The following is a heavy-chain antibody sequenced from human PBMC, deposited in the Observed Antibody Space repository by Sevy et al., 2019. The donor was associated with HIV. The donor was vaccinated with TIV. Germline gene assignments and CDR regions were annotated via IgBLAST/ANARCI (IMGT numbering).Heavy chain of an antibody. Sequence: SETLSLTCTVSGGSVSSGSYYWSWIRQPPGKGLEWIGYIYYSGSTNYNPSLKSRVTISVDTSKNQFSLKLSYVTAAETAVYYCAGGPTYYDILTGHDFYGMDVWGQGTTVTVSS. J-gene: IGHJ6*02. CDR1: GGSVSSGSYY. D-gene: IGHD3-9*01. V-gene: IGHV4-61*01. CDR2: IYYSGST. CDR3: AGGPTYYDILTGHDFYGMDV.